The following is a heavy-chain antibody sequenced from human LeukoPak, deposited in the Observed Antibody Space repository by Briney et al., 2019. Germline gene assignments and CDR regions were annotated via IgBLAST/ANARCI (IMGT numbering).Heavy chain of an antibody. J-gene: IGHJ2*01. CDR3: ASSPEGVAATIGYWYFDL. Sequence: PSETLSLTCTVSGYSISTSYYWGWIRQPPGKGLEWIGKIYHSGTTYYNPSLKSRVTISVDTSKNQFSLKLSSVTAADTAVYYCASSPEGVAATIGYWYFDLWGRGTLVTVSS. CDR1: GYSISTSYY. CDR2: IYHSGTT. D-gene: IGHD2-15*01. V-gene: IGHV4-38-2*02.